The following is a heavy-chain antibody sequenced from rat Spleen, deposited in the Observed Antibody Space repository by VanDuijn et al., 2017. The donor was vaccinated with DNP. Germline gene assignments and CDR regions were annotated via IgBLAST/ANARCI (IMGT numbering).Heavy chain of an antibody. CDR2: ISYSGRT. J-gene: IGHJ2*01. D-gene: IGHD1-11*01. Sequence: EVQLQESGPGLVKPSQSLSLTRSVTGYSITSNYWAWIRKLPGNKMAWIGHISYSGRTTYNPSLKSRISISRDTSKNQFFLQLNSVSTDDTATYYCARWRIGPHYFDYWGQGVMVTVSS. CDR3: ARWRIGPHYFDY. CDR1: GYSITSNY. V-gene: IGHV3-1*01.